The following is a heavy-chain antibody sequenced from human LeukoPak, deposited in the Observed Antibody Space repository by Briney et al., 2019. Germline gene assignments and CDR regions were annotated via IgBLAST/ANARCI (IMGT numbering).Heavy chain of an antibody. CDR2: ISGSGGST. D-gene: IGHD2-2*01. CDR3: AKGSYCSSTSCYPRPYYFDY. J-gene: IGHJ4*02. CDR1: GFTFSSYA. Sequence: GGSLRLSCAASGFTFSSYAMSWVRQAPGKGLEWVSAISGSGGSTYYADSVKGRFTISRDNSKNTLNLQMNSLRAEDTAVYYCAKGSYCSSTSCYPRPYYFDYWGQGTLVTVSS. V-gene: IGHV3-23*01.